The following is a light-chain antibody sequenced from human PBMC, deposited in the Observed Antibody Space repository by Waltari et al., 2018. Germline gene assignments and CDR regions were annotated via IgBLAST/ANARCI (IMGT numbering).Light chain of an antibody. V-gene: IGKV3-15*01. J-gene: IGKJ5*01. CDR2: HAS. CDR3: HHYYNWPMT. Sequence: EIVMTQSPATLSVSPGESATLSCRASQSVSSNSAWYQQKPGQAPRLLIYHASTRATGIPARFSGSGSGTEFTLTISSLQSEDFVVYYCHHYYNWPMTFGQGTRLEIK. CDR1: QSVSSN.